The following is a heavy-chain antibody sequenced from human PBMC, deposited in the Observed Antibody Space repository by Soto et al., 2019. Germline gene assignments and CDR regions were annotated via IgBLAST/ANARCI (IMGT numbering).Heavy chain of an antibody. CDR2: IYSGGST. J-gene: IGHJ6*02. CDR1: GFTVSSNY. D-gene: IGHD6-6*01. CDR3: ARDRYSSSPPYYYYGMDV. Sequence: PGGSLRLSCAASGFTVSSNYMSWVRQAPGKGLEWVSVIYSGGSTYYADSVKGRFTISRDNSKNTLYLQMNSLRAEDTAVYYCARDRYSSSPPYYYYGMDVWGQGTTVTVSS. V-gene: IGHV3-53*01.